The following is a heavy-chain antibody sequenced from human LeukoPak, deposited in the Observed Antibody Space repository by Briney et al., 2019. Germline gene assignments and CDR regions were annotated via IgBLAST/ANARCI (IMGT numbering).Heavy chain of an antibody. D-gene: IGHD3-22*01. Sequence: GGSLRLSCAASGFTFSSHSMNWVRQAPGKGLEWVSSISSSSSYIYYADSVKGRFTISRDNAKNSLYLQMNSLRAEDTAVYYCARDSSGYLNDLDYWGQGTLVTVSS. CDR2: ISSSSSYI. J-gene: IGHJ4*02. CDR1: GFTFSSHS. V-gene: IGHV3-21*01. CDR3: ARDSSGYLNDLDY.